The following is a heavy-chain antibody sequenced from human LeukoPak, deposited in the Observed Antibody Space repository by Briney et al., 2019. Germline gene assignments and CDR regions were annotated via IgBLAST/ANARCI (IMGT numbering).Heavy chain of an antibody. V-gene: IGHV3-23*01. CDR2: ISGSGGST. D-gene: IGHD2-2*01. Sequence: GGSLRLSCAASGFTFSSYAMSWVRQAPGKGLEWVSAISGSGGSTYYADSVKGRFTISRDNSKNTLYLQMNSLRAEDTAVYYCAKEGALGYCGSTSCEDAFDIWGQGTMVTVSS. CDR3: AKEGALGYCGSTSCEDAFDI. J-gene: IGHJ3*02. CDR1: GFTFSSYA.